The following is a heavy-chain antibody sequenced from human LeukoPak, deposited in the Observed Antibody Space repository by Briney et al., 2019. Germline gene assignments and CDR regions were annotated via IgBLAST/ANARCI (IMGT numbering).Heavy chain of an antibody. V-gene: IGHV3-15*04. J-gene: IGHJ4*02. CDR1: GFAFSEAW. Sequence: GGSLRLSCATSGFAFSEAWMSWVRQAPGKGLEWVGNIDSRFGTGAVTYAAHVRGRFTISRDDAKNTLYVQMNSLKTEDTAVYYCTTNWSGLGGGQGTLVTASS. CDR3: TTNWSGLG. D-gene: IGHD3/OR15-3a*01. CDR2: IDSRFGTGAV.